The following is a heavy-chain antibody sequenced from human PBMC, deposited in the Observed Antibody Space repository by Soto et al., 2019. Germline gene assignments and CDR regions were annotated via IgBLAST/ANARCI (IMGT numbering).Heavy chain of an antibody. CDR3: ARDPNIVLVPAALRAYYYYYGMDV. V-gene: IGHV3-7*01. Sequence: EVQLVESGGGLVQPGGSLRLSCAASGFTFSSYWMSWVRQAPGKGLEWVANIKQDGSEKYYVDSVKGRFTISRDNAKNSLCLQIKCLRAEDTAVYYCARDPNIVLVPAALRAYYYYYGMDVWGQGTTVTVSS. D-gene: IGHD2-2*01. CDR2: IKQDGSEK. CDR1: GFTFSSYW. J-gene: IGHJ6*02.